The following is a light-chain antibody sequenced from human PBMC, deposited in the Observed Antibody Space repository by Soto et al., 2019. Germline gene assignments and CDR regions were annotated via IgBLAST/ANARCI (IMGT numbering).Light chain of an antibody. CDR2: GAS. Sequence: EIVLTQSPGTLSLSPGERATLSCRASQSVSSSYLAWYQQKPGQAPRLLIYGASSRATGIPDRFSGSGSGTDFLLTMSRLEPEEFAVYYCQQYGSSPLFTFGPGTKVDIK. CDR3: QQYGSSPLFT. CDR1: QSVSSSY. V-gene: IGKV3-20*01. J-gene: IGKJ3*01.